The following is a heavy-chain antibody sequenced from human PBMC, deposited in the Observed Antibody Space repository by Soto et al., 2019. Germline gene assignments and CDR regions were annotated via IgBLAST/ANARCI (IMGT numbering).Heavy chain of an antibody. D-gene: IGHD3-22*01. J-gene: IGHJ4*02. V-gene: IGHV3-11*01. CDR3: ARDLGYYASSGYFDY. CDR1: GFTFSDYY. CDR2: ISSVDSII. Sequence: QVQLVESGGGLVKPGGSLRLSCAASGFTFSDYYMSWIRQAPGKGLEWISYISSVDSIIYYADSVKGRFTISRDNAKNSLFLQMNSLRAEDMAVYYCARDLGYYASSGYFDYWGQGTLVTVSS.